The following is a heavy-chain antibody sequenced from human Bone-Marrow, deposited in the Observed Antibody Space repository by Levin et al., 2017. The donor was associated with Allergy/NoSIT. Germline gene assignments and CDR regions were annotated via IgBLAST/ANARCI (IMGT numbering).Heavy chain of an antibody. CDR1: GFTFDDYG. CDR3: AREALITMVRGVYSPHFDY. CDR2: INWNGGST. V-gene: IGHV3-20*04. D-gene: IGHD3-10*01. Sequence: ETLSLTCAASGFTFDDYGMSWVRQAPGKGLEWVSGINWNGGSTGYADSVKGRFTISRDNAKNSLYLQMNSLRAEDTALYYCAREALITMVRGVYSPHFDYWGQGTLVTVSS. J-gene: IGHJ4*02.